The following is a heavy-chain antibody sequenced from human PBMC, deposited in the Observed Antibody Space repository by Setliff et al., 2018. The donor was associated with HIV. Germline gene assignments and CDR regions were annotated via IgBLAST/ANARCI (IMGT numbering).Heavy chain of an antibody. Sequence: PGGSLRLSCEVSGVTLDTSDIHWVRQAPGMGFEWVSSFTGGFAYYVDSVKGRFTISRDNAKNSLYLQMNSLRAEDTAVYYCARDMDIVVVPAYYYYYYMDVWGKGTTVTVSS. CDR2: FTGGFA. V-gene: IGHV3-7*03. D-gene: IGHD2-2*03. CDR3: ARDMDIVVVPAYYYYYYMDV. J-gene: IGHJ6*03. CDR1: GVTLDTSD.